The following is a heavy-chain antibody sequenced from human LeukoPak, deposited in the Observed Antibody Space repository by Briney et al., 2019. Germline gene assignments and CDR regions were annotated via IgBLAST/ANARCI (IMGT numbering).Heavy chain of an antibody. CDR3: ALYSSGCYSRFDH. CDR2: IYYSGST. Sequence: PSETLSLTCTVSGGSISSSSYYWGWIRQPPGKGLEWIGSIYYSGSTYYNPSLKSRVTISVDTSKNQFSLKLSSVTAADTAVYYCALYSSGCYSRFDHWGQGTLVTVSS. V-gene: IGHV4-39*07. CDR1: GGSISSSSYY. D-gene: IGHD6-19*01. J-gene: IGHJ4*02.